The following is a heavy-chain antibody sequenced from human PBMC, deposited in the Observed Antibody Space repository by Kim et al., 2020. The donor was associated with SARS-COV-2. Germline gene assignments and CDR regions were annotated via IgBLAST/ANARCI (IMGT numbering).Heavy chain of an antibody. CDR1: GYTFTDYY. CDR3: SIAPAGYGGGMNV. CDR2: INTNSGDV. V-gene: IGHV1-2*06. D-gene: IGHD6-13*01. Sequence: ASVKVSCKASGYTFTDYYIHWIRQAPGQGLEWMGRINTNSGDVRYTQNFQGRVTITRDTSIKTAYMDLISLRSDDTAVYYCSIAPAGYGGGMNVWGQGTTVSVSS. J-gene: IGHJ6*02.